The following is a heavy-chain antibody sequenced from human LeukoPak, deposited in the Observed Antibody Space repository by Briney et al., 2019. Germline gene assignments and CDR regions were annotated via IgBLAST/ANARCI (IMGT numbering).Heavy chain of an antibody. J-gene: IGHJ6*03. CDR2: ISAYNGNT. Sequence: ASVKVSCKASGYTFTSYGISWVRQAPGQGLEWMGWISAYNGNTNYAQKLQGRVTMTTDTSTSTAYMELRSLRSDDTAVYYCARAGANQMTGYDFWSGYYQANYYYYYMDVWGKGTTVTVSS. CDR3: ARAGANQMTGYDFWSGYYQANYYYYYMDV. V-gene: IGHV1-18*01. D-gene: IGHD3-3*01. CDR1: GYTFTSYG.